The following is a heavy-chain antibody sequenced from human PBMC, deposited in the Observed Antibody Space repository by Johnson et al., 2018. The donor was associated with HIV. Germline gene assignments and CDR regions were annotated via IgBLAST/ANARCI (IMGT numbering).Heavy chain of an antibody. CDR3: ARDSGSGWGGDAFDF. D-gene: IGHD6-19*01. V-gene: IGHV3-7*01. CDR1: EFIFSSYW. CDR2: INQDGSEK. J-gene: IGHJ3*01. Sequence: VQLVESGGGLVQPGGSLRLSCVVSEFIFSSYWMSWVRQAPGKGLEWVANINQDGSEKYYVDSTKGRFTISRDNAKNSLYLQMNSLRVEDTAVYYCARDSGSGWGGDAFDFWGQGTTVTVSS.